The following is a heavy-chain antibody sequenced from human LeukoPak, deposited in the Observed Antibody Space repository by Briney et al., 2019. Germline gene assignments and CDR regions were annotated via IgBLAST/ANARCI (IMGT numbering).Heavy chain of an antibody. V-gene: IGHV3-30*18. Sequence: GRSLTLSCALSGFTFSSYGMHWVRQAPGKGLEWVAVISYDGSNKYYADSVKGRFTISRDNSKNTLYLQMNSLRAEDTAVYYCAKELRGYSYGLRNNWFDIWGQGTLVTVSS. CDR1: GFTFSSYG. CDR3: AKELRGYSYGLRNNWFDI. CDR2: ISYDGSNK. D-gene: IGHD5-18*01. J-gene: IGHJ5*02.